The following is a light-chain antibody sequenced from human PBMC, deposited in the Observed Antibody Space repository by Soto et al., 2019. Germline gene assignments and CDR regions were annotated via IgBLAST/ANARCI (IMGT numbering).Light chain of an antibody. CDR3: QQANSFPRT. CDR2: AAS. V-gene: IGKV1-12*01. CDR1: QAVSTW. Sequence: DIQMTQSPPSVSASVGDTVTITCRASQAVSTWLAWYQQKPGDAPKLLIYAASTLQSGAPSRFSGSGSGTDFTLTIRSLQPEDFATYYCQQANSFPRTFGGGTKVDIK. J-gene: IGKJ4*01.